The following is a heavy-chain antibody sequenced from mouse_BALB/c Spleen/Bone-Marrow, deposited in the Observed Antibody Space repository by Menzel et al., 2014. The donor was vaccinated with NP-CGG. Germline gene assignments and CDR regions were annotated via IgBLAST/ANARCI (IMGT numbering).Heavy chain of an antibody. V-gene: IGHV1S81*02. Sequence: QVQLQQSGAELVKPGASVKLSCKASGYTFXGYWMHWGKQRPGQGLEWIGGINPSNGRTNYNEKFKSMATLTEDKSSSTAYMQLSSLTSEDSAVFYCARLIYGSSYIVDFWGQGSSVTVSS. D-gene: IGHD1-1*01. CDR1: GYTFXGYW. CDR2: INPSNGRT. J-gene: IGHJ4*01. CDR3: ARLIYGSSYIVDF.